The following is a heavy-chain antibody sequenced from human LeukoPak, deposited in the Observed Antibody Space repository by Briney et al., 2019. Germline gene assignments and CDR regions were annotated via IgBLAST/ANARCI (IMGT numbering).Heavy chain of an antibody. J-gene: IGHJ5*02. CDR1: GGSMSSYY. Sequence: PSETLSLTCTVSGGSMSSYYWNFIRQPAGKGLEWIGRIYTSWSTYYNPSLKSRVTISVDTSRNQFSLWLTSVTAADTAVYYCARGDYYDGGGRNWFDPWGQGTLVTVSS. CDR3: ARGDYYDGGGRNWFDP. CDR2: IYTSWST. D-gene: IGHD3-16*01. V-gene: IGHV4-4*07.